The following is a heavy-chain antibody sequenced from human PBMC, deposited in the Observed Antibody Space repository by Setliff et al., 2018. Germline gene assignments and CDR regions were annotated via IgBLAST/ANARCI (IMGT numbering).Heavy chain of an antibody. J-gene: IGHJ3*01. CDR2: INWSGGST. V-gene: IGHV3-20*01. D-gene: IGHD1-26*01. Sequence: GGSLRLSCAASGFTFDDYGMSWVRQAPGKGLEWVSGINWSGGSTGYADSVKGRFTISRDNAKNSLYLQVNSLRAEDTAFHCARDWAPFGSYYPRPPFDFWGQGTMVTVSS. CDR3: ARDWAPFGSYYPRPPFDF. CDR1: GFTFDDYG.